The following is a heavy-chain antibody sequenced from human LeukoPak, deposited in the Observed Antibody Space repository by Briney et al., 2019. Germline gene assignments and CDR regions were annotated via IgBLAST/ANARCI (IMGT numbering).Heavy chain of an antibody. Sequence: GGSLRLSCAASEFTFTTYVMNWVRQAPGKGLEWVSTISGSGDRTYYADSVKGRFTISRDNSKNTLFLQMSSLRAEDTAVYYCAKDGGRYYDRSGYYWGYYFDSWGQGTLVTVSS. J-gene: IGHJ4*02. CDR1: EFTFTTYV. CDR3: AKDGGRYYDRSGYYWGYYFDS. V-gene: IGHV3-23*01. D-gene: IGHD3-22*01. CDR2: ISGSGDRT.